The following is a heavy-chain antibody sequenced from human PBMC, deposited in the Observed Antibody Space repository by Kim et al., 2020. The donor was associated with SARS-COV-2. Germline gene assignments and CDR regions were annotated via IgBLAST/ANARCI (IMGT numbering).Heavy chain of an antibody. Sequence: SETLSLTCTVSGGSISSSNYYWGWIRQPPGKGLEWIGSIYYSGSTYYNPSLKSRVTISADTSKNQFSLNLSSVTAADTTIYYCVSITVAGTIDYWGQGTLVTVSS. CDR2: IYYSGST. CDR3: VSITVAGTIDY. D-gene: IGHD6-19*01. J-gene: IGHJ4*02. V-gene: IGHV4-39*01. CDR1: GGSISSSNYY.